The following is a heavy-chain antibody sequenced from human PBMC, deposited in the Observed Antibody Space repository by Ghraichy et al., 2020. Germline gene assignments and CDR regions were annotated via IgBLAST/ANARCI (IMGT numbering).Heavy chain of an antibody. Sequence: LSLTCAASGFTFSSYWMSWVRQAPGKGLEWVANIKQDGSEKYYVDSVKGRFTISRDNAKNSLYLQMNSLRAEDTAVYYCTPTAAGTTLYYYYMDVWGKGTTVTVSS. CDR1: GFTFSSYW. V-gene: IGHV3-7*01. CDR2: IKQDGSEK. CDR3: TPTAAGTTLYYYYMDV. D-gene: IGHD6-13*01. J-gene: IGHJ6*03.